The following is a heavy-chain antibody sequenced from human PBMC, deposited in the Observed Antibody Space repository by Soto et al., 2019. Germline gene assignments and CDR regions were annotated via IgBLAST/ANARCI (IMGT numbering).Heavy chain of an antibody. J-gene: IGHJ5*02. D-gene: IGHD3-22*01. CDR2: IIPIFGTA. V-gene: IGHV1-69*13. CDR1: GGTFSSYA. Sequence: SVKVSCKASGGTFSSYAISWVRQAPGQGLEWMGGIIPIFGTANYAQKFQGRVTITADESTSTPYMELSSLRSEDTAVYYCARDGPLSGYYSYNWFDPWGQGTLVTV. CDR3: ARDGPLSGYYSYNWFDP.